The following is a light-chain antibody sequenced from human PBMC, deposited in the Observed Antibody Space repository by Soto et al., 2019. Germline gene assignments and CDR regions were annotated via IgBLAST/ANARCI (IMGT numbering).Light chain of an antibody. J-gene: IGLJ2*01. CDR3: ASYTSINTVI. CDR2: DVN. Sequence: QSALTQPASVSGSPGQSITISCTGTSSDIGAYNYISWFQQHPGKAPKFMIHDVNTRPSGVSIRFSGSKSGNTASLTISGLQAEDEAQYYCASYTSINTVIFGGGTKLTVL. V-gene: IGLV2-14*03. CDR1: SSDIGAYNY.